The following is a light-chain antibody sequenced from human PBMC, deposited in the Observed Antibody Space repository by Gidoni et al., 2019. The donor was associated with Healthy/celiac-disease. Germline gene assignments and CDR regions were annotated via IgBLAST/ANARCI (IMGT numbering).Light chain of an antibody. CDR1: SSDVGGYNF. Sequence: QSALTQPRSVSGSPGQAVTISFTGTSSDVGGYNFVSWYQQHPGKAPKLIIYDVSKRPSGVPDRFSGSKSGSTASLSISGLQAEDEADYYCCSYAGSNTLVFGGGTKLTVL. CDR2: DVS. J-gene: IGLJ2*01. CDR3: CSYAGSNTLV. V-gene: IGLV2-11*01.